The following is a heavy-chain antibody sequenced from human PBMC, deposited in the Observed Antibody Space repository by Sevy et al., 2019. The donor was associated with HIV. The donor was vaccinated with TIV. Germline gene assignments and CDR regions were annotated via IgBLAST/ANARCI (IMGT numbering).Heavy chain of an antibody. CDR3: ATVRRAGAAGAFEI. D-gene: IGHD1-26*01. Sequence: GGSLRLSCAAFGFSFKNVWMTWVRQTPGKGLEWVGHAKRKSDVGTIDYGSPVNGRFTISRDDTKDMFYLQMSSLKTKDTGAYYCATVRRAGAAGAFEIWGQGTMVTVSS. CDR1: GFSFKNVW. V-gene: IGHV3-15*01. J-gene: IGHJ3*02. CDR2: AKRKSDVGTI.